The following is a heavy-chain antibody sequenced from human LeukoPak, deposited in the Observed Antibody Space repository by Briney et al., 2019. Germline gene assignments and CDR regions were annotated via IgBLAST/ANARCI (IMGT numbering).Heavy chain of an antibody. D-gene: IGHD2-15*01. Sequence: ASVKVSCKASGGTFSSYAISWVRQAPGQGLEWMGGIIPIFGTANYAQKFQGRVTITTDESTSTAYMELGSLRSEDTAVYYCAVQGRYCSGDSCYYFDYWGQGTLVTVSS. CDR2: IIPIFGTA. CDR1: GGTFSSYA. J-gene: IGHJ4*02. V-gene: IGHV1-69*05. CDR3: AVQGRYCSGDSCYYFDY.